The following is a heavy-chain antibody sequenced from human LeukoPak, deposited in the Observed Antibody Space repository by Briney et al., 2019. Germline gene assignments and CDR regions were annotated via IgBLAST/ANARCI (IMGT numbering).Heavy chain of an antibody. CDR2: IHHSGST. CDR3: ARGLKDIVVVVAATPTNWFDP. D-gene: IGHD2-15*01. Sequence: PSETLSLTCAVYGGSFSGYYWSWIRQPPGKGLEWIGEIHHSGSTNYNPSLKSRVTISVDTSKNQFSLKLSSVTAAGTAVYYCARGLKDIVVVVAATPTNWFDPWGQGTLVTVSS. J-gene: IGHJ5*02. CDR1: GGSFSGYY. V-gene: IGHV4-34*01.